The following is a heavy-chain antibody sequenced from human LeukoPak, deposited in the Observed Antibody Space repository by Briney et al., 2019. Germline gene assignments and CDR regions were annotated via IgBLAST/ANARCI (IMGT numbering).Heavy chain of an antibody. V-gene: IGHV3-23*01. CDR1: GFIFSNYG. J-gene: IGHJ4*02. D-gene: IGHD5-18*01. Sequence: GGSLRLSCAASGFIFSNYGMNWVRQAPGKGLEWVAAISASGSATSYADSVKGRFTISRDNSKNTLYLQMNRLRAEDTAVYYCSSGYSYGCFDYWGQGTLVTVSS. CDR2: ISASGSAT. CDR3: SSGYSYGCFDY.